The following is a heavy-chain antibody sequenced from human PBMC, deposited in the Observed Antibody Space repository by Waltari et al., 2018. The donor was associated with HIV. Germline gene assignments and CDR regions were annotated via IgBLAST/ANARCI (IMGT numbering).Heavy chain of an antibody. J-gene: IGHJ3*02. CDR3: ASASRDTAMGAFDI. CDR1: GGTFSNSA. D-gene: IGHD5-18*01. CDR2: IIPIFGSP. Sequence: QVQPVQSGAEVKKPGSSVKVSCKASGGTFSNSAINWVRQAPGQGLEWMGGIIPIFGSPNYAQKFQGRVTITADEPTSTVYMKLSSLRSEDTAVYYCASASRDTAMGAFDIWGQGTMVTVSS. V-gene: IGHV1-69*01.